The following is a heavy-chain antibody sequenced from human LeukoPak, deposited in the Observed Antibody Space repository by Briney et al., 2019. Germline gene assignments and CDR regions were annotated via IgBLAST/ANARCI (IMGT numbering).Heavy chain of an antibody. CDR1: GGSISSSSYY. D-gene: IGHD4-17*01. J-gene: IGHJ4*02. Sequence: SETLSLTCTVSGGSISSSSYYWGWIRQPPGKGREWIGSIYYSGSTYYNPSLKSRVTISVDTSKNHFSLKLSSVTAADTAVYYCARLPIPGDYVHWGQGTLVTVSS. CDR3: ARLPIPGDYVH. CDR2: IYYSGST. V-gene: IGHV4-39*02.